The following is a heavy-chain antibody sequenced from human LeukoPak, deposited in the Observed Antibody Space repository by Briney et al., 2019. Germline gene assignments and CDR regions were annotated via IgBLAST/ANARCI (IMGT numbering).Heavy chain of an antibody. CDR2: IYYSGTT. D-gene: IGHD6-13*01. J-gene: IGHJ4*02. V-gene: IGHV4-59*01. Sequence: SETLSLTCTDSGGSISSYYWSWIRQPPGKGLEWIGYIYYSGTTNYNPSLKSRVTISVDTSKNQFSLKLSSVTAVDTAVYYCARGVYIAAAQYGYWGQGTLVTVSS. CDR1: GGSISSYY. CDR3: ARGVYIAAAQYGY.